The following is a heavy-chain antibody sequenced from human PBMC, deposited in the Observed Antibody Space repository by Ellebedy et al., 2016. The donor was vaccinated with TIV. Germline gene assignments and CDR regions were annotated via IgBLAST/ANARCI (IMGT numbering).Heavy chain of an antibody. D-gene: IGHD6-13*01. V-gene: IGHV5-51*01. CDR2: IYPGDSDI. CDR3: ARHAGSWFSGGSKAVVY. Sequence: GESLKISCKGFGYSFTDYWIGWVRQMPGKGLELMWIIYPGDSDIRYSPSFQGQVTISADKSISTAYLQWSSLKTSDTAMYYCARHAGSWFSGGSKAVVYWGQGTLVTVSS. CDR1: GYSFTDYW. J-gene: IGHJ4*02.